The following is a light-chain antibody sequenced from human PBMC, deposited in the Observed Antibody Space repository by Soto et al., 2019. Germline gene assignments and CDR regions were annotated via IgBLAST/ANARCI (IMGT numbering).Light chain of an antibody. J-gene: IGLJ2*01. V-gene: IGLV2-14*01. Sequence: QSALTQPASVSGSPGQSITISCTGTSSDVGGYNYVSWYQQHPGKAPKLMIYDVSNRPSGVSNRFSGSKSDNTASLTISWLQAEDEADYYCRSYTSSSTLVFGGETKLTVL. CDR2: DVS. CDR1: SSDVGGYNY. CDR3: RSYTSSSTLV.